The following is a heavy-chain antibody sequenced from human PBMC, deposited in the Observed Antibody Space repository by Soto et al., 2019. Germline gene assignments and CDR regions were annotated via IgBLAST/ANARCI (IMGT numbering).Heavy chain of an antibody. J-gene: IGHJ5*02. V-gene: IGHV1-46*01. CDR1: GYTFTSYY. CDR3: ARGYLPWYYDSSAWFDP. Sequence: VASVKVSCKASGYTFTSYYMHWVRQAPGQGLEWMGIINPSGGSTSYAQKFQGRVTMTRDTSTSTVYMELSSLRSEDTAVYYCARGYLPWYYDSSAWFDPWGQGTMVTVSS. CDR2: INPSGGST. D-gene: IGHD3-22*01.